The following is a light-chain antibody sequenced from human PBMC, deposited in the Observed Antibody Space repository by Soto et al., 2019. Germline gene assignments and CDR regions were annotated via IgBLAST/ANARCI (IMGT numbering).Light chain of an antibody. Sequence: DIQLTQSPSFLSASVGDRFTITCRASQGIRSYLAWDQQRPGKAPELLIYGASTLRPGGASRFSGSGSGTEFTLTISSLQPEDFATYFCQQLNTFPHFFTFGPGTKVDIK. CDR2: GAS. J-gene: IGKJ3*01. V-gene: IGKV1-9*01. CDR3: QQLNTFPHFFT. CDR1: QGIRSY.